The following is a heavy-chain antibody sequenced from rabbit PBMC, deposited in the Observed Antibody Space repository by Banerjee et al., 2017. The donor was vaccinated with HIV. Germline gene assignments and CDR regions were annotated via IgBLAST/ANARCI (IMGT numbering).Heavy chain of an antibody. Sequence: QEQLVESGGGLVKPGASLTLTCTASGFSFSSGYDMCWVRQAPGKGLEWIACIYTGDGNTVYASWAKGRFTISKTSSTTVTLQMTSLTAADTATYFCARADAGSTYWGWDLWGPGTLSPS. J-gene: IGHJ4*01. D-gene: IGHD8-1*01. CDR1: GFSFSSGYD. V-gene: IGHV1S45*01. CDR2: IYTGDGNT. CDR3: ARADAGSTYWGWDL.